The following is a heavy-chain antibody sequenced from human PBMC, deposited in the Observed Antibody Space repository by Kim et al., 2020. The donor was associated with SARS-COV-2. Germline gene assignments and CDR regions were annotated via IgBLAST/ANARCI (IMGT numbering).Heavy chain of an antibody. V-gene: IGHV1-8*01. D-gene: IGHD1-20*01. CDR3: ARGYNWNEEILRY. Sequence: AQKFQGRVTMTRNTSISTAYMELSSLRSEDTAVYYCARGYNWNEEILRYWGQGTLVTVSS. J-gene: IGHJ4*02.